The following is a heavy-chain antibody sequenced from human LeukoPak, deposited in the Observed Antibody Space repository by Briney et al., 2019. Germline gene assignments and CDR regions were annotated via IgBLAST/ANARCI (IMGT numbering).Heavy chain of an antibody. CDR1: GGSFSGYY. Sequence: SETLSLTCAVYGGSFSGYYWSWIRQPPGKGPEWIGEINSSGTVNCNPSLRNRVTISVDMSKKQFSLKLASVTAADTAMYYCARDARFGELVDYWGRGALVTVSS. D-gene: IGHD3-10*01. V-gene: IGHV4-34*01. J-gene: IGHJ4*02. CDR2: INSSGTV. CDR3: ARDARFGELVDY.